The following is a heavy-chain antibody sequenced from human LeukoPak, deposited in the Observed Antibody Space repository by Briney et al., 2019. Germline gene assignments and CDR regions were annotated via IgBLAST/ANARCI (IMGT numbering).Heavy chain of an antibody. CDR1: GFTFSNYG. D-gene: IGHD6-13*01. CDR2: IWYDGSNK. V-gene: IGHV3-33*01. Sequence: GGSLRLSCAASGFTFSNYGMHWVRQAPGKGLEWVALIWYDGSNKYYADSVKGRFTISRGNSKNTLYLQMNSLRAEDTAVYYCASQSSSWYIAYWGQGTLVTVSS. J-gene: IGHJ4*02. CDR3: ASQSSSWYIAY.